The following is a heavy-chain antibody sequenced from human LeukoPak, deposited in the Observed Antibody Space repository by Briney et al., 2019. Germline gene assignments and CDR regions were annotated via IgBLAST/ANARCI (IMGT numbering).Heavy chain of an antibody. CDR1: GYTFTSYG. Sequence: GASVKVSCKASGYTFTSYGISWVRQAPGQGLEWMGWISAYNGNTNYAQKLQGRVTMTTDTSTSTAYMELRSLRSDDTAVYYCARARTTLYYDFWSGYDYWGQGTLVIVSS. V-gene: IGHV1-18*01. CDR2: ISAYNGNT. D-gene: IGHD3-3*01. CDR3: ARARTTLYYDFWSGYDY. J-gene: IGHJ4*02.